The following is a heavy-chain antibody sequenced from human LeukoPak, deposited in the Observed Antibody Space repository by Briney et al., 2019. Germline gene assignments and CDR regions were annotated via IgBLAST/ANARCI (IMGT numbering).Heavy chain of an antibody. CDR1: GGSISTYY. J-gene: IGHJ4*02. Sequence: SETLSLTCTVSGGSISTYYWSWIRQPPGKGLEWIGYIYYSGSTSYSPSLKSRVTISVDTSKNHFSLNLSSVTAADTAVYYCARDKEMATFDYWGQGTLVTVSS. CDR2: IYYSGST. CDR3: ARDKEMATFDY. D-gene: IGHD5-24*01. V-gene: IGHV4-59*01.